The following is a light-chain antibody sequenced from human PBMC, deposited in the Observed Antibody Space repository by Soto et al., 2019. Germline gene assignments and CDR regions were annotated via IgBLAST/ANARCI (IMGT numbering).Light chain of an antibody. V-gene: IGKV3-20*01. CDR1: QSVSSSY. CDR3: QQYGRSPRT. Sequence: EIGLTQSPGTLSLSPGERATLSCRASQSVSSSYLAWYQQKPGQAPRLLIYDASSRATGIPDRFSGSGSGTDFTLTISRLEPEDFAVYYCQQYGRSPRTFGQGTKVEIK. J-gene: IGKJ1*01. CDR2: DAS.